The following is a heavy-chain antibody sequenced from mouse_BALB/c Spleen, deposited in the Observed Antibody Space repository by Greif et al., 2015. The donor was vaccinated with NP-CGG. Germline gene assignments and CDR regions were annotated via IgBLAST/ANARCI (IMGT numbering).Heavy chain of an antibody. J-gene: IGHJ1*01. CDR3: ARDGGNRYFDV. CDR2: IRNKANGYTT. Sequence: VQLKESGGGLVQPGGSLRLSCATSGFTFTDYYMSWVRQPPGKALEWLGFIRNKANGYTTEYSASVKGRFTISRDNSQSILYLQMNTLRAEDSATYYCARDGGNRYFDVWGAGTTVTVSS. D-gene: IGHD2-1*01. CDR1: GFTFTDYY. V-gene: IGHV7-3*02.